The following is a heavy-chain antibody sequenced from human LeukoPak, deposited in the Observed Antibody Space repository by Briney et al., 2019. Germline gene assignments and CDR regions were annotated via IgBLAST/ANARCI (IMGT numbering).Heavy chain of an antibody. CDR1: GGSISSSSYY. CDR2: IYYSGST. D-gene: IGHD3-22*01. Sequence: ASETLSLTCTVSGGSISSSSYYWGWIRQPPGKGLEWIGSIYYSGSTNYNPSLKSRVTISVDTSKNQFSLKLSSVTAADTAVYYCARHLVNYYDSSGPFDYWGQGTLVTVSS. J-gene: IGHJ4*02. V-gene: IGHV4-39*07. CDR3: ARHLVNYYDSSGPFDY.